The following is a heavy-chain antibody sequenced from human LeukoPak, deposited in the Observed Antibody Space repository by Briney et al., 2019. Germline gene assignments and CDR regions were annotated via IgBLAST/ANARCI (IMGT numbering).Heavy chain of an antibody. V-gene: IGHV4-30-4*08. CDR1: GGSISGNAYY. CDR3: ARDYRKSGYYYYIDV. D-gene: IGHD4-11*01. CDR2: ITDGGSA. Sequence: SETLSLTCTVSGGSISGNAYYWSWIRQSPGKGLEWIGYITDGGSAYSNPSLRDRLFISVDTSKRQVSLQLISVTAADAAVYYCARDYRKSGYYYYIDVWGEGTTVTVSS. J-gene: IGHJ6*03.